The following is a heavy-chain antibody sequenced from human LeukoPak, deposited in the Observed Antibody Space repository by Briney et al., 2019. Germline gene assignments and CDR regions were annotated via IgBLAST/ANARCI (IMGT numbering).Heavy chain of an antibody. V-gene: IGHV3-7*03. CDR2: IKEDGSEK. Sequence: PGGSLRLSCTASGFTFSNYWMTWVRQAPGKGLEWVANIKEDGSEKKYVDSMKGRFTISRDNARNSLYLQMNSLRAEDTAVYYCARDNGRVDYWGQGTLVTVSS. CDR3: ARDNGRVDY. CDR1: GFTFSNYW. D-gene: IGHD2-8*01. J-gene: IGHJ4*02.